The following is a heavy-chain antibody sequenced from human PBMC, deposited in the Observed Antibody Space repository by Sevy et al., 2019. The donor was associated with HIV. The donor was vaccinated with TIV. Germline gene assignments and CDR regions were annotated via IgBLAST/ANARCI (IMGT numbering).Heavy chain of an antibody. CDR1: SASVTDYQ. V-gene: IGHV4-59*02. J-gene: IGHJ6*04. CDR3: VRGGGPWWGVDV. D-gene: IGHD2-15*01. CDR2: TYYSGST. Sequence: SETLSLTCTVSSASVTDYQYSWIRQPPGKGLEWLVYTYYSGSTKYNPSLKSQITISIDTSKNQLSLKLSSVTAADTAVYYCVRGGGPWWGVDVWGTGTTVTVSS.